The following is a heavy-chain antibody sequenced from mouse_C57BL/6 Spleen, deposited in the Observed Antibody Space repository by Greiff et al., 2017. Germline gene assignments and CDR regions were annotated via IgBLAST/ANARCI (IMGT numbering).Heavy chain of an antibody. V-gene: IGHV1-62-2*01. Sequence: QVHVKQSGAELVKPGASVKLSCKASGYTFTEYTIHWVKQRSGQGLEWIGWFYPGSGSIKYNEKFKDKATLTADKSSSTVYMELSRLTSEDSAVYFCARNEEDYDGFDYRGQGTTLTVSS. J-gene: IGHJ2*01. CDR3: ARNEEDYDGFDY. D-gene: IGHD2-4*01. CDR1: GYTFTEYT. CDR2: FYPGSGSI.